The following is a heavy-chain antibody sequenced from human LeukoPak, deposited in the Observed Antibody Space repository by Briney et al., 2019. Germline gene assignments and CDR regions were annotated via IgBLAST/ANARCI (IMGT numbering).Heavy chain of an antibody. CDR3: ARSGGYCSGGSCYYYFDY. CDR1: GFTFKGYW. J-gene: IGHJ4*02. CDR2: IQQDGSEK. V-gene: IGHV3-7*01. Sequence: PGGSLRLSCAASGFTFKGYWMSWVRQAPGKGLEWVANIQQDGSEKKYVDSVKGRFTISRDNAKNSLYLQMDSLRAEDTAVYYCARSGGYCSGGSCYYYFDYWGQGTLVTVSS. D-gene: IGHD2-15*01.